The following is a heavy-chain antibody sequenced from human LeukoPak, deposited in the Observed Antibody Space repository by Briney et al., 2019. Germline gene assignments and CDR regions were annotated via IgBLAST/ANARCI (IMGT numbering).Heavy chain of an antibody. CDR2: IIPILGIA. Sequence: EASVKVSCKASGYTFTSYGISWVRQAPGQGLEWMGRIIPILGIANYAQKFQGRVTITADKSTSTAYMELSSLRSEDTAVYYCARGSTVVTYGMDVWGQGTTVTVSS. CDR3: ARGSTVVTYGMDV. CDR1: GYTFTSYG. J-gene: IGHJ6*02. V-gene: IGHV1-69*04. D-gene: IGHD4-23*01.